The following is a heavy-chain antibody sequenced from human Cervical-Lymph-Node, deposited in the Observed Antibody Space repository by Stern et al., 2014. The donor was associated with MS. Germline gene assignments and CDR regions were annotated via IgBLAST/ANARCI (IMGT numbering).Heavy chain of an antibody. CDR1: GGSINSYY. CDR3: ARVSTSFDD. D-gene: IGHD4-11*01. V-gene: IGHV4-59*01. Sequence: VQLEESGPGVVKPSETLSLTCTVSGGSINSYYWSWIRQPPGKGLELIGYIYYDGSTNYNSSLKSRVTISLDTSKNQFSLKLDSVTAADTAVYFCARVSTSFDDWGQGTLVTVSS. J-gene: IGHJ4*02. CDR2: IYYDGST.